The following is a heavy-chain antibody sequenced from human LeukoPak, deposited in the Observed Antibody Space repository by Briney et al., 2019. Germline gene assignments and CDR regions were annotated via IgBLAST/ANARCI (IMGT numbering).Heavy chain of an antibody. V-gene: IGHV1-18*01. Sequence: EASVKVSCKASGYTFTSYGISWVRQAPGQGLEWMGWISAYNGNTNYAQKLQGRVTMTTDTSTSTAYMELRSLRSDDTAVYYCARDQHTYYYDSSGLTPAVDYWGQGTLVTVSS. CDR2: ISAYNGNT. D-gene: IGHD3-22*01. J-gene: IGHJ4*02. CDR1: GYTFTSYG. CDR3: ARDQHTYYYDSSGLTPAVDY.